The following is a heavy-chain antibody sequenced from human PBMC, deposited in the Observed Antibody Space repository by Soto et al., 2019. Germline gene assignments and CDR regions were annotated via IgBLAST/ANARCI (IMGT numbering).Heavy chain of an antibody. J-gene: IGHJ4*02. CDR2: IYYSGST. CDR3: ARTYYDFWSGYYRPQYYFDY. Sequence: QVQLQESGPGLVKPSQTLSLTCTVSGGSISSGGYYWSWIRQHPGTGLEWIGYIYYSGSTYYNPSLKSRVTISVDTSKNQFSLKLSSVTAADTAVYYCARTYYDFWSGYYRPQYYFDYWGQGTLVTVSS. CDR1: GGSISSGGYY. V-gene: IGHV4-31*03. D-gene: IGHD3-3*01.